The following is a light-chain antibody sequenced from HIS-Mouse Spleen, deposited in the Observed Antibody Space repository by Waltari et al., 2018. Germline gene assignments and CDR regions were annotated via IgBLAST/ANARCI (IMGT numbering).Light chain of an antibody. CDR2: EDS. Sequence: SYELTQPPSVSVSPGQTARITCSGDALPKKYAYWYQQKSGQAPVLVIYEDSHRPSGIPEGFSGSSSGTMATLTISGAQVEDEADYYCYSTDSSGNHRVFGGGTKLTVL. J-gene: IGLJ2*01. V-gene: IGLV3-10*01. CDR3: YSTDSSGNHRV. CDR1: ALPKKY.